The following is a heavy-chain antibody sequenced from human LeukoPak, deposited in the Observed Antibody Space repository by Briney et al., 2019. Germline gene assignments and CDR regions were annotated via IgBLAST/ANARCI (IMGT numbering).Heavy chain of an antibody. Sequence: PSETLSLTCTVSGGSVSSGSYYWSWMRQPPGKGLEWIGHIYYSGSTNYNPSLKSRVTISVDTSKNQFSLKLSSVTAADTAVYYCARMAQPTQWGYYYGMDVWGQGTTVTVSS. V-gene: IGHV4-61*01. J-gene: IGHJ6*02. CDR1: GGSVSSGSYY. CDR2: IYYSGST. CDR3: ARMAQPTQWGYYYGMDV. D-gene: IGHD2-8*01.